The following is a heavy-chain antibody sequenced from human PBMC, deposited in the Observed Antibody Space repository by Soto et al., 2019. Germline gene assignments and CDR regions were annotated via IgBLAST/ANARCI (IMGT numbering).Heavy chain of an antibody. J-gene: IGHJ6*02. CDR2: ISSSGDAI. Sequence: GGSLRLSCAASGFIFSDYTMTWVRQAPGRGLEFVSHISSSGDAIFYAESVKGRCTVSRDNAKNSLYLQMNSLRDDDTAGYFCARDHGGSTWFVGVYYFFGMDVWGQGTAVTVSS. CDR1: GFIFSDYT. CDR3: ARDHGGSTWFVGVYYFFGMDV. D-gene: IGHD6-13*01. V-gene: IGHV3-48*02.